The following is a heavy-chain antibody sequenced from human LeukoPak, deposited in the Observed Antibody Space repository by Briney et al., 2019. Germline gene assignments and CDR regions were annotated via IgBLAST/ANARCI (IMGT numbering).Heavy chain of an antibody. CDR2: IKEDGSEK. D-gene: IGHD1-26*01. CDR1: GFTFSSYA. Sequence: GGSLRLSCAASGFTFSSYAMSWVRQAPGKGLEWVANIKEDGSEKYYVDSVKGRFTISRDNAKNSLCLQMNSLRAEDTAIYYCVRSGGYWGQGTLVTVSS. J-gene: IGHJ4*02. CDR3: VRSGGY. V-gene: IGHV3-7*05.